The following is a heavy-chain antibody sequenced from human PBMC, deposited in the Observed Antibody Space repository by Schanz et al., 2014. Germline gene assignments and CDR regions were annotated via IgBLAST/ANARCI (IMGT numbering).Heavy chain of an antibody. D-gene: IGHD1-26*01. CDR1: GFGFSSYS. CDR2: ISYGTSYI. J-gene: IGHJ2*01. V-gene: IGHV3-21*04. Sequence: EVQLVASGGGLVQPGGSLRLSCAASGFGFSSYSMNWVRQAPGKGLEWVSSISYGTSYIYYAESVKGRFTISRDNTKNSLFLQLNSLRADDTAVYYCARNRGSGGQNWYFDLWGRGTLVTVSS. CDR3: ARNRGSGGQNWYFDL.